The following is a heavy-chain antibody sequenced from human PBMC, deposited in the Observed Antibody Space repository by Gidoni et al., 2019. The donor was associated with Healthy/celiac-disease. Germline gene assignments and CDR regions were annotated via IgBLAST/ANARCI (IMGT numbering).Heavy chain of an antibody. CDR1: GGSFSGYY. J-gene: IGHJ4*02. D-gene: IGHD6-13*01. Sequence: QVQLQQWGAGLLKPSETLSLTCAVYGGSFSGYYWSWIRQPPGKGLEWIGEINHSGSTNYNPSLKSRVTISVDTSKNQFSLKLSSVTAADTAVYYCARAGPLGLAAAGSSDYWGQGTLVTVSS. CDR2: INHSGST. V-gene: IGHV4-34*01. CDR3: ARAGPLGLAAAGSSDY.